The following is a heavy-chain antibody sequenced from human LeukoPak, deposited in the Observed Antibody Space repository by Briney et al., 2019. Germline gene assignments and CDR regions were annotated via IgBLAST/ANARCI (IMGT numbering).Heavy chain of an antibody. Sequence: GGSLRLSCAASGFTLNNYAMHWVRQAPGKGLEWVALISYAGRDKYYADSVKGRFSISRDDSKNTLFVQMDSLRTEDTAIYYCARGFYYDSSGYSINFDFWGQGTLVTVSS. CDR3: ARGFYYDSSGYSINFDF. CDR2: ISYAGRDK. V-gene: IGHV3-30*19. J-gene: IGHJ4*02. CDR1: GFTLNNYA. D-gene: IGHD3-22*01.